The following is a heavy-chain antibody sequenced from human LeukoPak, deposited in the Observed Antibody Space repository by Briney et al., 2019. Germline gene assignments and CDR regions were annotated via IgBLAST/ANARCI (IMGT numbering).Heavy chain of an antibody. CDR1: GDSISNYY. D-gene: IGHD3-10*01. CDR2: IYTSGST. CDR3: ARAILAGSGKDWIDP. J-gene: IGHJ5*02. Sequence: PSETLSLTCTVSGDSISNYYWSWIRQPAGKGLEWIGRIYTSGSTNYNPSLKSRVTISVDTSKNQFSLKLSSVTAADTAVYYCARAILAGSGKDWIDPWGQGTLVTVSS. V-gene: IGHV4-4*07.